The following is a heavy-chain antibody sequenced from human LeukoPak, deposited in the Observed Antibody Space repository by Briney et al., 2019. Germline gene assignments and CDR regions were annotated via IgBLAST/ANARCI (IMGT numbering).Heavy chain of an antibody. CDR3: ASQMGTGDQESYFDY. J-gene: IGHJ4*02. CDR2: INPNSGGT. V-gene: IGHV1-2*02. CDR1: GYTFTGYY. Sequence: ASVKVSCKASGYTFTGYYMHWVRQAPGQGLEGMGWINPNSGGTNYAQKFQGRVTMTRDTSISTAYMELSRLRSDDTAVYYCASQMGTGDQESYFDYWGQGTLVTVSS. D-gene: IGHD1-14*01.